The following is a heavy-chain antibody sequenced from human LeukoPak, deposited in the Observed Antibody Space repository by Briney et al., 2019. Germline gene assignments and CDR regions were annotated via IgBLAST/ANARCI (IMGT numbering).Heavy chain of an antibody. V-gene: IGHV3-30*04. CDR1: GFTFSSYA. Sequence: PGGSLRLSCAASGFTFSSYAMHWVRQAPGKGLEWVAVISYDGSSKYYADSVKGRFTISRDNSKNTLYLQMNSLRAEDTAVYYCARGGDIVLMPIDYWGQGTLVTVSS. D-gene: IGHD2-8*01. J-gene: IGHJ4*02. CDR3: ARGGDIVLMPIDY. CDR2: ISYDGSSK.